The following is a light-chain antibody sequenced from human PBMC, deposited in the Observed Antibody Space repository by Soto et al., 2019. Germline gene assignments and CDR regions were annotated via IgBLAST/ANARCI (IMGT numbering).Light chain of an antibody. Sequence: EIVLTQSPDTLSLSPGERATLSCRTTQSISSSLVAWYQQKPGQPPRPLIHGASSRATGIPDRFSGRGSGTEFTLTSSRLEHEDFAVYYCQLYDGSLFTFGPGTKVDIK. CDR2: GAS. J-gene: IGKJ3*01. CDR1: QSISSSL. V-gene: IGKV3-20*01. CDR3: QLYDGSLFT.